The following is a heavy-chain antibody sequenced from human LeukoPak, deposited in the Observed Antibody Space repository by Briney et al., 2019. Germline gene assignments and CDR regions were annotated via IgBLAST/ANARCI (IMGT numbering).Heavy chain of an antibody. CDR2: MRYDGSNK. J-gene: IGHJ4*02. D-gene: IGHD6-13*01. CDR3: AKDGHSSSWSSFDY. Sequence: GGSLRLSCAASGFTFSSYGMHWVRQAPGKGLEWVAFMRYDGSNKYYADSVKGRFTISRDNSKNTLYLQMNSLRAEDTAVYYCAKDGHSSSWSSFDYWGQGTLVTVSS. V-gene: IGHV3-30*02. CDR1: GFTFSSYG.